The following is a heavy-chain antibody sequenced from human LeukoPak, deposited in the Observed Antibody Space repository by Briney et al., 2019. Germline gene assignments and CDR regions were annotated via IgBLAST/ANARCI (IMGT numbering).Heavy chain of an antibody. Sequence: SETLSLTCSVSGGSISTHYYNWIRQSPGKGLEWIGRIPYSGSTNYNPSLQSRVTISIDTSKNQFSLRLTSVTAADTAVYYCAREPTHWGQGTLVTVSS. J-gene: IGHJ1*01. CDR2: IPYSGST. CDR1: GGSISTHY. V-gene: IGHV4-59*11. CDR3: AREPTH.